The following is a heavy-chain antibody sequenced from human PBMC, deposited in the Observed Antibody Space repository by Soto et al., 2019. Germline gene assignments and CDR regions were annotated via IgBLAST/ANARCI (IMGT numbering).Heavy chain of an antibody. CDR2: IDPSDSYT. V-gene: IGHV5-10-1*01. CDR3: ARRYCSGGSCYYYYGMDV. CDR1: GYSFTSYW. J-gene: IGHJ6*02. Sequence: PGESLKISCNGSGYSFTSYWISWVRQMPGKGLEWMGRIDPSDSYTNYSPSFQGHVTISADKSISTAYLQWSSLKASDTAMYYCARRYCSGGSCYYYYGMDVWGQGTTVTVSS. D-gene: IGHD2-15*01.